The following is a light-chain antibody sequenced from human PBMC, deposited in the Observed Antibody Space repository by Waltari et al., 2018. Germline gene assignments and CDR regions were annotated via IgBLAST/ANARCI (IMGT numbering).Light chain of an antibody. CDR1: RSNTGTNY. V-gene: IGLV1-47*01. J-gene: IGLJ3*02. Sequence: QSVLTQPPSASGTPGQRVTISCSGSRSNTGTNYVYWYQQLPGTAPIRLCYRNKQRPSGVPDRFSGSKSGTSASLAISGLRSEDEADYYCAVWDDSLSGRVFGGGTKVTVL. CDR2: RNK. CDR3: AVWDDSLSGRV.